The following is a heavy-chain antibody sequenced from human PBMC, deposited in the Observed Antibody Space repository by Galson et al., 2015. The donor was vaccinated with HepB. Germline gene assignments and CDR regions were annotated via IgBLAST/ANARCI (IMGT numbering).Heavy chain of an antibody. CDR1: GFTFSSYW. CDR2: IKSKTDYGTT. D-gene: IGHD3-16*01. J-gene: IGHJ4*02. Sequence: SLRLSCAASGFTFSSYWMSWVRQAPGKGLEWVGRIKSKTDYGTTDYGAPVKGRFTISRDDSKNTLYLQMNSLKTEDTAVYYCTAHLAYWGQGSLVTDSS. V-gene: IGHV3-15*01. CDR3: TAHLAY.